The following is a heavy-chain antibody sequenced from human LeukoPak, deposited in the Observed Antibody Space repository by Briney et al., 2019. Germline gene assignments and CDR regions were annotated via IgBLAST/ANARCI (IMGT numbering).Heavy chain of an antibody. J-gene: IGHJ4*02. CDR3: ARALERYYFDF. D-gene: IGHD1-1*01. CDR2: TYYMSKWFH. Sequence: QTLSLTCAISGDTVSGNSGAWIWIRQSPSRGLEWLGRTYYMSKWFHEYAVSVKGRIIISPDTANNQYSLHLSSVTADDTGVYYCARALERYYFDFWGQGTLVTVSS. V-gene: IGHV6-1*01. CDR1: GDTVSGNSGA.